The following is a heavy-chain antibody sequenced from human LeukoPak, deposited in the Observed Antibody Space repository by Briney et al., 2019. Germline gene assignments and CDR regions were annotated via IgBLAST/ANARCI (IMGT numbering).Heavy chain of an antibody. CDR1: GFTFSSYS. V-gene: IGHV3-21*01. D-gene: IGHD3-9*01. CDR3: ARDWNRYYDILTGYYYGMDV. Sequence: PGGSLRLSCAASGFTFSSYSMNWVRQAPGKGLEWVSSISSSSGYIYYADSVKGRFTISRDNAKNSLYLQMNSLRAEDTAVYYCARDWNRYYDILTGYYYGMDVWGKGTTVTVSS. CDR2: ISSSSGYI. J-gene: IGHJ6*04.